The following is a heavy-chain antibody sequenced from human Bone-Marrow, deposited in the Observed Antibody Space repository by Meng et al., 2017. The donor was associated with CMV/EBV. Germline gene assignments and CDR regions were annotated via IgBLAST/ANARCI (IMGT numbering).Heavy chain of an antibody. J-gene: IGHJ4*02. CDR3: ARGVIINDY. Sequence: SETLSLTCAVYGGSFSGYYWSWIRQPPGKGLEWIGEINHSGSTNYNPPLKSRVTISVDTSKNQFSLKLSSVTAADTAVYYCARGVIINDYWGQGTLVTVSS. D-gene: IGHD3-22*01. V-gene: IGHV4-34*01. CDR1: GGSFSGYY. CDR2: INHSGST.